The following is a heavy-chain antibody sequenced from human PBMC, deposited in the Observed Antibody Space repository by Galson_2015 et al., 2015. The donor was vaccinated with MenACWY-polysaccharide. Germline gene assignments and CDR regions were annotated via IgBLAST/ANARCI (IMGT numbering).Heavy chain of an antibody. J-gene: IGHJ6*02. D-gene: IGHD6-13*01. CDR3: AKGMGQQLRYYYGMDV. V-gene: IGHV3-23*01. Sequence: SLRLSCAASGFTFTNYAMNWVRQAPGKGLEWVSSIGGSGTTYYADSVKGRFTISRDNSENMVYLQMNSLRAEDTALYYCAKGMGQQLRYYYGMDVWGQGTTVTVSS. CDR2: IGGSGTT. CDR1: GFTFTNYA.